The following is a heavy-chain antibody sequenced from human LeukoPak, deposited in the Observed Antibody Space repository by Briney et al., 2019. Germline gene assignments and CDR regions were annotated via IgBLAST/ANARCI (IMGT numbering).Heavy chain of an antibody. CDR3: ARGLWFGESDY. D-gene: IGHD3-10*01. CDR1: GFTFSSYA. J-gene: IGHJ4*02. Sequence: GGSLRLSCAASGFTFSSYAMHWVRQAPGKGLEWVAVISYDGSNKYYADSVKGRFTISRDNSKNTLYLQMNSLRAEDTAVYYCARGLWFGESDYWGQGTLVTVSS. CDR2: ISYDGSNK. V-gene: IGHV3-30*04.